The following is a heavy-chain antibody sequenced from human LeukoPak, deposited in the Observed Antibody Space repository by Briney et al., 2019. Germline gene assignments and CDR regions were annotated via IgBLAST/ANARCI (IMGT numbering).Heavy chain of an antibody. CDR2: ISAYNGNT. CDR3: ARAPPQDPPNYYYYGMDV. J-gene: IGHJ6*02. CDR1: GYSFTGNH. V-gene: IGHV1-18*04. Sequence: GASVKVSCKTSGYSFTGNHMHWVRQAPGQGLEWMGWISAYNGNTNYAQKLQGRVTMTTDTSTSTAYMELRSLRSDDTAVYYCARAPPQDPPNYYYYGMDVWGQGTTVTVSS.